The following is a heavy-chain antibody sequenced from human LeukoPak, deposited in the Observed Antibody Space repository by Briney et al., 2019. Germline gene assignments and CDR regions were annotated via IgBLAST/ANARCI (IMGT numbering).Heavy chain of an antibody. CDR2: IYSRGGT. Sequence: GGSLRLSCAASGFTVSSNFMSWVRQAPGKGLECVSVIYSRGGTYYADSVQGRFTISRDASKNTLFLQMNSLRADDTAVYYCARDLTTVTLDYWGQGTLVTVSS. CDR3: ARDLTTVTLDY. D-gene: IGHD4-11*01. V-gene: IGHV3-53*01. CDR1: GFTVSSNF. J-gene: IGHJ4*02.